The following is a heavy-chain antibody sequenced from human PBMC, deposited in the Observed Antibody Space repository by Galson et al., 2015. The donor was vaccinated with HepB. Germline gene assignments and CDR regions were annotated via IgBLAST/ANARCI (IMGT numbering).Heavy chain of an antibody. V-gene: IGHV1-69*13. CDR3: AKEGTRPNNYMDI. J-gene: IGHJ6*03. Sequence: SVKVSCKGLGDSFDTSSIRWVRQAPGQGLEWMGGITTHLGAGKTGQNFQGRVTITADVSATKVYLEVASIILEDAGVYYCAKEGTRPNNYMDIWSNWTAVIVS. CDR1: GDSFDTSS. CDR2: ITTHLGAG. D-gene: IGHD1-1*01.